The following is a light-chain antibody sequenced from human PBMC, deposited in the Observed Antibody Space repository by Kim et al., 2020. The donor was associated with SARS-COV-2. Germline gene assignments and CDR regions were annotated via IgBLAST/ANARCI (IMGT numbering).Light chain of an antibody. CDR3: QKSYSTPLS. Sequence: ASVGDRVTTTCRASQSISSYLNWYQQKPGKAPKLLIYAASSLQSGVPSRFSGSGSGTDFTLTITSLQPEDFATYYCQKSYSTPLSFGGGTKVDIK. CDR2: AAS. CDR1: QSISSY. V-gene: IGKV1-39*01. J-gene: IGKJ4*01.